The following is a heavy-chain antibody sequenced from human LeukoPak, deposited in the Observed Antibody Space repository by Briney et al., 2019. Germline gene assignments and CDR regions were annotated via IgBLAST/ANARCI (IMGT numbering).Heavy chain of an antibody. CDR3: ARGRNRRSNTVTNPYYYYMDV. J-gene: IGHJ6*03. Sequence: GGSLRLSCAASGFTFSDYYMSWIRQAPGKGLEWVSVIYSGGSTYYADSVKGRFTISRDNSKNTLYLQMNSLRAEDTAVYYCARGRNRRSNTVTNPYYYYMDVWGKGTTVTISS. V-gene: IGHV3-53*01. CDR2: IYSGGST. CDR1: GFTFSDYY. D-gene: IGHD4-17*01.